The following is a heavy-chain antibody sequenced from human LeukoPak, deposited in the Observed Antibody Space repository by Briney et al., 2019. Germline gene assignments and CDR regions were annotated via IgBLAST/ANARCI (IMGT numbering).Heavy chain of an antibody. CDR1: GYSISSAYY. J-gene: IGHJ4*02. Sequence: SETLPLTCTVSGYSISSAYYWSWIRQPPGKGLEWIGYIYYSGSTYYNPSLKSRVTISVDTSKNQFSLKLSSVTAADTAVYFCARNYGDYHFDYWGQGTLVTVSS. CDR2: IYYSGST. CDR3: ARNYGDYHFDY. V-gene: IGHV4-30-4*01. D-gene: IGHD4-17*01.